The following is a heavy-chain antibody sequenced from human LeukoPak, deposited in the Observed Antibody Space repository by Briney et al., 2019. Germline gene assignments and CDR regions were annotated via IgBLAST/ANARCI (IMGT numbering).Heavy chain of an antibody. J-gene: IGHJ6*02. D-gene: IGHD4-17*01. Sequence: SETLSFTCTVSGGSISSYYWSWIRQPPGKGLEWIGYIYYSGSTNYNPSLKSRVTISVDTSKNQFSLKLSSVTAADTAVYYCARETTVITQPCTHENYGMDVWGQGTTVTVSS. CDR1: GGSISSYY. V-gene: IGHV4-59*01. CDR3: ARETTVITQPCTHENYGMDV. CDR2: IYYSGST.